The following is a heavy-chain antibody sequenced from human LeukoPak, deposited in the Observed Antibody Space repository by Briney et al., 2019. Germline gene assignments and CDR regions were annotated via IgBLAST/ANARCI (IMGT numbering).Heavy chain of an antibody. CDR2: MNPNSGNT. V-gene: IGHV1-8*03. CDR3: ARRFDSSSYYVAFDI. Sequence: ASVKVSCKASGYTFISYDINWVRQATGQGLEWMGWMNPNSGNTGYTQKFQGRVSITRDNSINTAYLELSSLNSEDTAVYYCARRFDSSSYYVAFDIWGPGTLVTVSP. CDR1: GYTFISYD. J-gene: IGHJ3*02. D-gene: IGHD6-6*01.